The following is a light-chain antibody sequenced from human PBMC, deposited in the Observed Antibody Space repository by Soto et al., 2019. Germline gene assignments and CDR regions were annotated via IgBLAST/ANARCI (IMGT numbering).Light chain of an antibody. CDR1: SSNIGSNT. J-gene: IGLJ1*01. CDR2: SNN. CDR3: AAWDDSLNGNYV. V-gene: IGLV1-44*01. Sequence: QPVLTQPPSASGTPGQRVTISCSRSSSNIGSNTVNWYQQLPGTAPKLLIYSNNQRPSGVPDRFSGSKSGTSASLAISGLQSEDEADYYCAAWDDSLNGNYVFGTGTKVTVL.